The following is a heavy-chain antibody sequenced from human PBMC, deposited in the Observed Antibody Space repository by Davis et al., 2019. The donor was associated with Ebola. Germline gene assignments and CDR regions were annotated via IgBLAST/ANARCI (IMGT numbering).Heavy chain of an antibody. J-gene: IGHJ5*02. D-gene: IGHD4-23*01. Sequence: SETLSLTCTVSASTISPSSFYLASCSQPTSKGLEWLGSIYYSGSTYYNPSLKSRVTISVDTSKNQFSRKLTCVTAADTAIYYCARQTSYGGKTWFEPWGQGSLVTVSS. CDR1: ASTISPSSFY. V-gene: IGHV4-39*01. CDR3: ARQTSYGGKTWFEP. CDR2: IYYSGST.